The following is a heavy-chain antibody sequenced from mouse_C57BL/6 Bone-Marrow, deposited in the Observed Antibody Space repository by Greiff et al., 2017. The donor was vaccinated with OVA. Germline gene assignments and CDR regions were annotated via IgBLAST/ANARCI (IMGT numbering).Heavy chain of an antibody. CDR2: IYPGSGST. CDR3: ARMITTVVRDFDV. V-gene: IGHV1-55*01. CDR1: GYTFTSYW. Sequence: VQLQQPGAELVKPGASVKMSCKASGYTFTSYWITWVKQRPGQGLEWIGDIYPGSGSTNYNEKFKSKATLTVDTSSSTAYMQLSSLTSEDSAVYYCARMITTVVRDFDVWGTGTTVTVSS. D-gene: IGHD1-1*01. J-gene: IGHJ1*03.